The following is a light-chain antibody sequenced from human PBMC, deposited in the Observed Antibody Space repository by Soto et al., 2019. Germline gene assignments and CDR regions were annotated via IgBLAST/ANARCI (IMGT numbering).Light chain of an antibody. CDR2: AAS. CDR1: QNISNY. Sequence: DIQMTQSPSSLSASVGDRVTITCRASQNISNYLNWYQQTPGKAPKFLIYAASNLQSGVPSRFSGSGSGTDFTLTISSLQPEDFATYYCQQSYSTPYTFGQGTKLEI. CDR3: QQSYSTPYT. V-gene: IGKV1-39*01. J-gene: IGKJ2*01.